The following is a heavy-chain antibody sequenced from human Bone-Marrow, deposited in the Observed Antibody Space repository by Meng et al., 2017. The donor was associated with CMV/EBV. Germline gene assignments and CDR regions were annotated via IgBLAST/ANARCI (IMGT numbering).Heavy chain of an antibody. V-gene: IGHV3-30*02. CDR1: GFTFSSYG. CDR2: IWYDGSNK. Sequence: GESLKISCAASGFTFSSYGMHWVRQAPGKGLEWVAVIWYDGSNKYYADSVKGRFTISRDNSKNTLFLQMNSLRTEDTAMYYCVKDLLLTSWYPDAFDIWGQGTMVTVAS. J-gene: IGHJ3*02. CDR3: VKDLLLTSWYPDAFDI. D-gene: IGHD6-13*01.